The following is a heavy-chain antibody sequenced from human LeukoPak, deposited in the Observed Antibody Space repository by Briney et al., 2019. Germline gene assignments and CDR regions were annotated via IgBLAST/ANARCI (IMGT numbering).Heavy chain of an antibody. V-gene: IGHV4-39*01. CDR3: ARHRLEGDTFDI. J-gene: IGHJ3*02. Sequence: SETLSLTCTVSGDSISSSNYYWAWIRQPPGKGLEWIGSRYYSGDNYYSPSLKSRVTISVDTSRNEFALKLNSVTAADTAVYFCARHRLEGDTFDIWGQGTKVTVSS. CDR1: GDSISSSNYY. D-gene: IGHD3-3*01. CDR2: RYYSGDN.